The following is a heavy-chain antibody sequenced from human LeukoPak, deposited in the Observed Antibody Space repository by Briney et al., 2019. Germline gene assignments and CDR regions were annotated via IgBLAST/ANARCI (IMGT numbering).Heavy chain of an antibody. CDR3: VVGGVLGDYYYYYYMDV. CDR2: IKQDGSEK. Sequence: PGGSLRLSCAASGFTFSSYWMSWVRQAPGKGLEWVANIKQDGSEKYYVDSVKGRFTISRDNAKNSLYLQMNSLRAEDTAVYYCVVGGVLGDYYYYYYMDVWGKGTTVTVSS. J-gene: IGHJ6*03. V-gene: IGHV3-7*01. CDR1: GFTFSSYW. D-gene: IGHD3-16*02.